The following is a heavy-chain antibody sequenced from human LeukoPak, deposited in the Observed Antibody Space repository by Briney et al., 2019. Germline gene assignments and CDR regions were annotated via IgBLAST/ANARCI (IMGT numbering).Heavy chain of an antibody. CDR3: AAVGATIGSIDY. CDR2: IYYSGST. CDR1: GGSISSSSYY. J-gene: IGHJ4*02. Sequence: SETLSLTCTVSGGSISSSSYYWGWIRQPPGKGLEWIGSIYYSGSTYYNPSLKSRVTISVDTSKNQFSLKLRSVTAADTAVYYCAAVGATIGSIDYWGQGTLVTVSS. V-gene: IGHV4-39*01. D-gene: IGHD1-26*01.